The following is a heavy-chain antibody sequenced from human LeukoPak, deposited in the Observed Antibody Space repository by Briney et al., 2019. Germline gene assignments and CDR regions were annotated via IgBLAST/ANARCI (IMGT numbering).Heavy chain of an antibody. CDR1: GYTFTSYS. V-gene: IGHV1-18*01. D-gene: IGHD6-13*01. CDR2: ISAYNGNT. Sequence: ASVKVSCKASGYTFTSYSISWVRQAPGQGLEWMGWISAYNGNTDYAQKLRGRVTMTTDTSTSTAYMELRSLRSGDTAVYYCASSFGSSSWYYFDYWGQGTLVTVSS. CDR3: ASSFGSSSWYYFDY. J-gene: IGHJ4*02.